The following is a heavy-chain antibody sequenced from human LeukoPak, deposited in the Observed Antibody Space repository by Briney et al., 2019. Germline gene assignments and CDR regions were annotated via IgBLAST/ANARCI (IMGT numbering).Heavy chain of an antibody. J-gene: IGHJ4*02. V-gene: IGHV3-21*04. D-gene: IGHD1-26*01. CDR2: ISSSSGYI. CDR3: AKGGKWDVTPFDY. Sequence: GGSLRLSCAASGFTFSSYSVNWVRQAPGKGLEWVSSISSSSGYIYYADSVKGRFTISRDNAKNSLYLQMNSLRAEDTAVYYCAKGGKWDVTPFDYWGQGTLVTVSS. CDR1: GFTFSSYS.